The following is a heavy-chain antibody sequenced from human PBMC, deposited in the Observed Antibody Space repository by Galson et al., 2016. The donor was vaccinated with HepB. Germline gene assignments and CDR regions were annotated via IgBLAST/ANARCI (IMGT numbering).Heavy chain of an antibody. D-gene: IGHD3-10*01. J-gene: IGHJ6*03. CDR3: AKDGSQTAGYMDV. V-gene: IGHV3-23*01. CDR2: SGGYT. Sequence: SGGYTNYADSVKGRFTISRDNSKNTVYLLMNSLRAEDTALYYCAKDGSQTAGYMDVWGTGTTVSVSS.